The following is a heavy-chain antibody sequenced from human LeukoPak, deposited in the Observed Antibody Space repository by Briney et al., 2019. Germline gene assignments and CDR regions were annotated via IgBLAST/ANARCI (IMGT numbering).Heavy chain of an antibody. D-gene: IGHD5-18*01. Sequence: ASVKVSCKASGYTFTNYGISWVRQAPGQGLEWMGWVSGNNDITNYAQKLQGRVTMTTDTSTSTAYMELRSLRSDDTAVYYCARGYSYGYGGFDYWGQGTLVTVSS. J-gene: IGHJ4*02. CDR1: GYTFTNYG. V-gene: IGHV1-18*01. CDR2: VSGNNDIT. CDR3: ARGYSYGYGGFDY.